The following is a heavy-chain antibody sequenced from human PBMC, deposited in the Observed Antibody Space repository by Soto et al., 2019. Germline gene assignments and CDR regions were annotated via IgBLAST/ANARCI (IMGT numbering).Heavy chain of an antibody. D-gene: IGHD2-8*02. Sequence: EVQLVESGGGLVQPGGSLRLSCAASGFTFSSYAMHWVRQAPGKGLEYVSAISSNGGSTYYANSVKGGFTISRDNSENSLYLQMGSLRAEDMAVYYCASSPGYYYDYMDVWGKGTTVTVSS. CDR1: GFTFSSYA. J-gene: IGHJ6*03. V-gene: IGHV3-64*01. CDR3: ASSPGYYYDYMDV. CDR2: ISSNGGST.